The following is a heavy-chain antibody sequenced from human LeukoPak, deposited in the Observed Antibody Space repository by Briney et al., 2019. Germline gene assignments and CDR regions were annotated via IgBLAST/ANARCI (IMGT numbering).Heavy chain of an antibody. J-gene: IGHJ4*02. D-gene: IGHD6-13*01. Sequence: ASVKASCKVSGYTLTELSMHWVRQAPGKGLEWMGGFDPEDGETIYAQKFQGRVTMTEDTSTDTAYMELSSLRSEDTAVYYCATDNRPQKQQLPHGGHYWGQGTLVTVSS. CDR1: GYTLTELS. V-gene: IGHV1-24*01. CDR2: FDPEDGET. CDR3: ATDNRPQKQQLPHGGHY.